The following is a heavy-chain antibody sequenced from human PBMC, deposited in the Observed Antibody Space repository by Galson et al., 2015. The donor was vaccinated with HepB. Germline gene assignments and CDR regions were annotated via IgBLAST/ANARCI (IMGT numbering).Heavy chain of an antibody. CDR2: IIPILDTS. CDR3: ARGWFGELLGAGNYDHYHGLDL. Sequence: SVKVSCKASEGRFTTYGIGWVRQAPGQGLEWMGGIIPILDTSNYAARFQGRLTITADKSTTTAYLELSSLTFQDTAVYFCARGWFGELLGAGNYDHYHGLDLWGQGTPVTVS. D-gene: IGHD3-10*01. CDR1: EGRFTTYG. J-gene: IGHJ6*02. V-gene: IGHV1-69*10.